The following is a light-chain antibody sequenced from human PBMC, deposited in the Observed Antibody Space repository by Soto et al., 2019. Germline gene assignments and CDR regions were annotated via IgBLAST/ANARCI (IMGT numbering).Light chain of an antibody. CDR3: QKYNNAPLT. Sequence: DIVMTQSPATLSMSPGERATLSCRASQTINNNLAWNQQKPGQAPRLLIYGASTRATGIPDRFSGSGSGTEFTLTISSLQSEDFATYYCQKYNNAPLTFGGGTKVEIK. CDR2: GAS. V-gene: IGKV3-15*01. CDR1: QTINNN. J-gene: IGKJ4*01.